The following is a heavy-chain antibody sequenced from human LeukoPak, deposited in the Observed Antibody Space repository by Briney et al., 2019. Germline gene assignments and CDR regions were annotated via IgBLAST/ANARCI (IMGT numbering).Heavy chain of an antibody. CDR3: ARETQYDYVWGSYRPLAY. V-gene: IGHV1-2*02. J-gene: IGHJ4*02. CDR1: GYTFTVHY. Sequence: ASVKVSCKASGYTFTVHYMHWLRQAPGQGLEWMGWINPNSGGTNYAQKFQGRVTMTRDTSISTAYMELSRLRSDDTAVYYCARETQYDYVWGSYRPLAYWGQGTLVTVSS. D-gene: IGHD3-16*02. CDR2: INPNSGGT.